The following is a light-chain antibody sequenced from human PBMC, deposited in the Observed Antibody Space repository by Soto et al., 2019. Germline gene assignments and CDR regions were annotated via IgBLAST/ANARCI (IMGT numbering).Light chain of an antibody. Sequence: DIQMTQSPSSLSASVGDRVTITCQASQDISNYLNWYQQKPGKAPKLLIYDASNLETGVPSRFSGSGSGTDFTFTISSLQPEDIATYYCQQYDNLRGRVTFGPGTKVDIK. CDR3: QQYDNLRGRVT. CDR2: DAS. CDR1: QDISNY. J-gene: IGKJ3*01. V-gene: IGKV1-33*01.